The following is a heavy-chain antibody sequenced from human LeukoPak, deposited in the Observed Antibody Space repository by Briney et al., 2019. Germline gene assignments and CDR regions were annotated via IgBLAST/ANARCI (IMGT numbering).Heavy chain of an antibody. CDR3: ARVPLAAAGLYYFDY. J-gene: IGHJ4*02. Sequence: SETLSLTCTVSGGSISSYYWSWIRQPPGKGLEWIGYIYYSGSTNYNPSLKSRITISVDTSKHQFSLKLSSVTAADTAVYYCARVPLAAAGLYYFDYWGQGTLVTVSS. D-gene: IGHD6-13*01. V-gene: IGHV4-59*01. CDR2: IYYSGST. CDR1: GGSISSYY.